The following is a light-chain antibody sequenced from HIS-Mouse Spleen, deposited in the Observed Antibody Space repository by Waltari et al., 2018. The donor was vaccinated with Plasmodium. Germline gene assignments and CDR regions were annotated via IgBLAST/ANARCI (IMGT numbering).Light chain of an antibody. V-gene: IGLV3-10*01. CDR2: EDS. CDR3: YSTYSSGNHRV. J-gene: IGLJ3*02. Sequence: SYELTQPPSVSVSPGQTARITCSGDALPKKYAYWYQQKSGQAPVLVIYEDSKRPSGIHERFAGSSSGTMATLTISGAQVEDEADYYCYSTYSSGNHRVFGGGTKLTVL. CDR1: ALPKKY.